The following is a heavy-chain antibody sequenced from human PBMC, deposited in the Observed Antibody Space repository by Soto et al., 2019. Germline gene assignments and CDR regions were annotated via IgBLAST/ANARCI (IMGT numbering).Heavy chain of an antibody. CDR2: IYYSGST. J-gene: IGHJ4*02. CDR1: GGSISSYY. D-gene: IGHD3-3*01. Sequence: ASETLSLTCTGSGGSISSYYWSWIRPPPGKGLEWIGYIYYSGSTNYNPSLKSRVTISVDTPKNQFSLKLSSVTAADTAVYYCARLQYYDFWSGPFGLDYWGQGTLVTVSS. V-gene: IGHV4-59*08. CDR3: ARLQYYDFWSGPFGLDY.